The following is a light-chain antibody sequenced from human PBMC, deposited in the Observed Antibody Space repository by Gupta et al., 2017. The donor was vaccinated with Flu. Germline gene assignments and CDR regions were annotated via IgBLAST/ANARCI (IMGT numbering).Light chain of an antibody. CDR1: QRISIY. CDR2: AAC. CDR3: EEGDDTPRT. Sequence: PSSLSASVGVRVTIRCRASQRISIYLNWYYRDPRKASKVLLFAACRFPSRLLSRLSGRGSGTDFSVSVSGPRTEDFVTFCCEEGDDTPRTFGQRTKVEMK. V-gene: IGKV1-39*01. J-gene: IGKJ1*01.